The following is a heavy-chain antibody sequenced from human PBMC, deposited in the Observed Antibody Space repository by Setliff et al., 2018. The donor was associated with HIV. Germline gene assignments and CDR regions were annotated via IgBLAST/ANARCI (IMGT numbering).Heavy chain of an antibody. Sequence: PSETLSLTCTVYGGSSSNYYTNWIRQPPGKGLEWIGELSPSGTTRSNPSLQSRVTISLDTSNNQFSLKLTSVTAADTAMYYCASFFVTTVTNQDYWGQGTPVTVSS. V-gene: IGHV4-34*01. CDR3: ASFFVTTVTNQDY. CDR2: LSPSGTT. J-gene: IGHJ4*02. CDR1: GGSSSNYY. D-gene: IGHD4-17*01.